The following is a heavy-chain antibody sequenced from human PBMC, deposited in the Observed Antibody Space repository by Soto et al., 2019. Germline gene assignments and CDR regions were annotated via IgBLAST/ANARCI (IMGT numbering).Heavy chain of an antibody. CDR1: GFSFSTYS. CDR2: ISSRSYTI. CDR3: ARGGRSSDNGMDV. V-gene: IGHV3-48*02. D-gene: IGHD6-6*01. J-gene: IGHJ6*02. Sequence: EVQLVESGGGLVQPGGSLRLCCAASGFSFSTYSMNWVRQAPGKGLEWVSYISSRSYTIYDVDSVKGRFTISRDNAKNSLYLQMNSLREEDTAVYYCARGGRSSDNGMDVWGQGTKVTVSS.